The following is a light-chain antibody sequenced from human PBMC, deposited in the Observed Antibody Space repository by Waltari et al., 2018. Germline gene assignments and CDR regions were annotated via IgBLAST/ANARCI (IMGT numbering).Light chain of an antibody. V-gene: IGLV1-51*02. CDR2: ENN. CDR1: RSKLGTHY. CDR3: GTWDSSLSAGV. J-gene: IGLJ2*01. Sequence: HSVLPPPPLGSAAPGQNVTIPCSGSRSKLGTHYVSWYQQLPGTAPKLLIYENNKRPSVIPDRFSGSNSGTSATLGITGLQTGDEADYYCGTWDSSLSAGVFGGGTKLTVL.